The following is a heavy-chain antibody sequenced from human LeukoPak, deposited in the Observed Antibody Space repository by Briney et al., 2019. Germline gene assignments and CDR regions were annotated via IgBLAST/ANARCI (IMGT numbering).Heavy chain of an antibody. J-gene: IGHJ6*03. CDR1: GFTFSDYY. Sequence: GGSLRLSCAASGFTFSDYYMSWIRQAPGKGLEWVSYISSSGSTIYYADSVKGRFTISRDNAKNSLYLQMNSLRAEDTAVYYCARGSYFRVLHYYYMDVWGKGTTVTVSS. V-gene: IGHV3-11*01. D-gene: IGHD2/OR15-2a*01. CDR3: ARGSYFRVLHYYYMDV. CDR2: ISSSGSTI.